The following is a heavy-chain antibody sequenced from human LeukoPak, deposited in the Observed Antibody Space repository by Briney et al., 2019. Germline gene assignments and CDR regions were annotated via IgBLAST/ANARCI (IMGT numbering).Heavy chain of an antibody. CDR3: ARDSRRFPSGSGTLSYFDY. V-gene: IGHV1-3*01. J-gene: IGHJ4*02. Sequence: ASVKVSCKASGYTFTSCAMHWVRQAPGQRLEWMGWINAGNGNTKYSQKFQGRVTITRDTSASTAYMELSSLRSEDTAVYYCARDSRRFPSGSGTLSYFDYWGQGTLVTVSS. CDR1: GYTFTSCA. D-gene: IGHD3-10*01. CDR2: INAGNGNT.